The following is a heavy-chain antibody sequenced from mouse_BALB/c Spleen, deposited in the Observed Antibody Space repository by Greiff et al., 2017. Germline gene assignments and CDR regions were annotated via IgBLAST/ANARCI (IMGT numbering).Heavy chain of an antibody. D-gene: IGHD4-1*01. CDR3: ARALPLTVKAMDY. J-gene: IGHJ4*01. V-gene: IGHV5-9-4*01. CDR2: ISSGGSYT. Sequence: EVMLVESGGGLVKPGGSLKLSCAASGFTFSSYAMSWVRQSPEKRLEWVAEISSGGSYTYYPDTVTGRFTISRDNAKNTLYLEMSSLRSEDTAMYYCARALPLTVKAMDYWGQGTSVTVSS. CDR1: GFTFSSYA.